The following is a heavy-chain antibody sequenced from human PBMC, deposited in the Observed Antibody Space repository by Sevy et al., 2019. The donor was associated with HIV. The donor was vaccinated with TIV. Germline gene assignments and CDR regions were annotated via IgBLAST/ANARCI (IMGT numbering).Heavy chain of an antibody. CDR3: ARDVRFMEENSWFDP. CDR2: IYYSGST. J-gene: IGHJ5*02. V-gene: IGHV4-59*13. CDR1: GGSISSYY. Sequence: SETLSLTCSVSGGSISSYYWTWNRQPPGKGLEWIANIYYSGSTNYNPSLKIRVTISADTSKNQFSLKLSSVTSADTAVYYCARDVRFMEENSWFDPWGQGTLVTVSS. D-gene: IGHD3-3*01.